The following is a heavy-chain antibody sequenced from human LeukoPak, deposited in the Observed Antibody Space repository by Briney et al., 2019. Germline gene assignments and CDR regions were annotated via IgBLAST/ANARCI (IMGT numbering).Heavy chain of an antibody. J-gene: IGHJ4*02. D-gene: IGHD3-10*01. Sequence: SSETLSLTCTVSGGSISSSSYYWGWLRQPPGKGLEWIGSIYYSGSTYYNPSLKSRVTISVDTSKNQFSLKLSSVTAADTAVYYCARDGGSGSPIWGQGTLVTVSS. V-gene: IGHV4-39*07. CDR3: ARDGGSGSPI. CDR1: GGSISSSSYY. CDR2: IYYSGST.